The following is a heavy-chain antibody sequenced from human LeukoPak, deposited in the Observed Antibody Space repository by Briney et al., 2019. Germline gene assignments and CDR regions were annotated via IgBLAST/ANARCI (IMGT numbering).Heavy chain of an antibody. J-gene: IGHJ3*02. CDR3: ASVRVAVLLYQAFDI. D-gene: IGHD2-2*01. Sequence: GGSLRLSCAASGFTFSSHTMSWVRQAPGKGLEWVSGISGSGGSTYYADSVKGRFTISRDNSKNTLYLQMNSLRAEDTAVYYCASVRVAVLLYQAFDIWGQGTMVTVSS. CDR2: ISGSGGST. CDR1: GFTFSSHT. V-gene: IGHV3-23*01.